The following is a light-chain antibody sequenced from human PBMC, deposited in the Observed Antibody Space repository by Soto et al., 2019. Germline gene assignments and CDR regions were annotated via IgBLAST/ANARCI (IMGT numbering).Light chain of an antibody. J-gene: IGLJ1*01. V-gene: IGLV2-14*01. CDR1: SSDVGGHNY. CDR3: SSYTSSSTLV. CDR2: EVS. Sequence: QSALTQPASVSGSPGQSITISCTGASSDVGGHNYVSWYQQHPGKAPKLMIYEVSYRPSGVSNRFSGSKSGNTASLTISGLQAEDEADYYCSSYTSSSTLVFGTGTKVTVL.